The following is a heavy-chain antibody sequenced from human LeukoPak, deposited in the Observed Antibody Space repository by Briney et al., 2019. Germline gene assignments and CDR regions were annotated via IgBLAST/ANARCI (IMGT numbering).Heavy chain of an antibody. CDR1: GFTFDDYA. Sequence: GRSLRLSCAASGFTFDDYAMHWVRQAPGKGLEWVSGISWNSGSIGYADSVKGRFTISRDNAKNSLYLQMNSLRAEDMALYYCAKDTSIAARGIDYWGQGTLVTVFS. CDR2: ISWNSGSI. D-gene: IGHD6-6*01. CDR3: AKDTSIAARGIDY. J-gene: IGHJ4*02. V-gene: IGHV3-9*03.